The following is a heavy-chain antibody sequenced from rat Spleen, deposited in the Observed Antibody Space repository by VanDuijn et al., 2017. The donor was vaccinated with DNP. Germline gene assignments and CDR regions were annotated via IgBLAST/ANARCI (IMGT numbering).Heavy chain of an antibody. V-gene: IGHV5S10*01. CDR2: IIYDGSRT. Sequence: EVQLVESGGGLVQPGRSLKLSCAASGFTFSDYNMAWVRQAPKKGLEWVATIIYDGSRTYYRDSVKGRFTISRDNAKSTLYLQMDSLRSEDTATYYCATHLNWDSYFDYWGQGVMVTVSS. CDR3: ATHLNWDSYFDY. J-gene: IGHJ2*01. D-gene: IGHD5-1*01. CDR1: GFTFSDYN.